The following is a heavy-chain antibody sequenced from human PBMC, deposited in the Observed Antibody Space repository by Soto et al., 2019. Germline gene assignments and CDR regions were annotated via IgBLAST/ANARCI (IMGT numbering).Heavy chain of an antibody. D-gene: IGHD1-26*01. CDR2: IVPLFRTT. Sequence: SSVKVSCKTSGVTFSSYAITWVRQAPGQGLEWMGGIVPLFRTTNYAQKFQGRVTITTDTSTYTVYMELSGLRSGATAVYYCARRGYSMSSCNVVDRDRLAVWGPGTSVTVSS. CDR1: GVTFSSYA. V-gene: IGHV1-69*05. CDR3: ARRGYSMSSCNVVDRDRLAV. J-gene: IGHJ6*02.